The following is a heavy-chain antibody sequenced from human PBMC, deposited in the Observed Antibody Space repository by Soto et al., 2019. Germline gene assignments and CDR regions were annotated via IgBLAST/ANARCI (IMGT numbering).Heavy chain of an antibody. V-gene: IGHV5-51*01. CDR2: IFPSDSAT. D-gene: IGHD3-22*01. Sequence: PGESLKISCRTSVYRFTSYWNAWLRQMPGKALEWMGIIFPSDSATRYSPSFQGQVTISADRSTSTVFLQWASLKASDTAVYFRARKDKSGYFNWFDPSGQGTLVTVS. CDR3: ARKDKSGYFNWFDP. J-gene: IGHJ5*02. CDR1: VYRFTSYW.